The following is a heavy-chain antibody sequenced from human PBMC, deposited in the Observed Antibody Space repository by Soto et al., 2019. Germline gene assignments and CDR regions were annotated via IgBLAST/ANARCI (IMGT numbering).Heavy chain of an antibody. CDR3: ARGYCSSTSCQYYFDF. D-gene: IGHD2-2*01. CDR2: INGGNGDT. J-gene: IGHJ4*02. V-gene: IGHV1-3*01. Sequence: QVQLVQSGAEVKKPGASVKVSCKASGYTFTGYAIHWVRQAPGQRHEWMGWINGGNGDTKYSQKFQGRVTITRDTSASTAYMELISLGSEDTAVYHCARGYCSSTSCQYYFDFWGQGTLVTVSS. CDR1: GYTFTGYA.